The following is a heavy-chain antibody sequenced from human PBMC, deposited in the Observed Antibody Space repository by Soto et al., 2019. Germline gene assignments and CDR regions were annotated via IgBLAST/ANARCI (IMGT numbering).Heavy chain of an antibody. J-gene: IGHJ5*01. D-gene: IGHD2-21*01. CDR1: GYTFATYD. Sequence: QVQLGQSGAEVKTPGASVKVSCKASGYTFATYDINWVRQAPGQGLEWMGWMNPNSGNTGYAQKFQGRLTMTRDTALSVAHMELSSLRNGDTAVYYCARSDGYNFNWLDSWGQGTLVTVSA. V-gene: IGHV1-8*01. CDR2: MNPNSGNT. CDR3: ARSDGYNFNWLDS.